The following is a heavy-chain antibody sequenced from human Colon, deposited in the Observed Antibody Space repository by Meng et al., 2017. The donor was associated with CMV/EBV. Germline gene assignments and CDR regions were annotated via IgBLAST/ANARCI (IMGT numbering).Heavy chain of an antibody. V-gene: IGHV3-23*01. J-gene: IGHJ5*02. CDR2: IRGSGDKT. D-gene: IGHD4-17*01. CDR1: GFTFSAYT. Sequence: GESLKISCAASGFTFSAYTMSWVRQAPGKGPEWVSAIRGSGDKTSYADSVTGRFSISRDNSKNTLFLQMNGLRAEDTAIYYCAPVGGWGTGTPTTLITWGQGTLVTSPQ. CDR3: APVGGWGTGTPTTLIT.